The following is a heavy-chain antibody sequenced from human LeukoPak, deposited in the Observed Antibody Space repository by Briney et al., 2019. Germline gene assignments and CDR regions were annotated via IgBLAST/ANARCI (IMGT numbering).Heavy chain of an antibody. CDR3: AREDSGYGNNFDY. D-gene: IGHD5-12*01. Sequence: GGSLRLSCAASGFTFSSYGMHWVRQAPGKGLEWVAVIWYDGSNKYYADSVKGRFTISRDNSKNTLYLQMNSLRAEDTAVYYCAREDSGYGNNFDYWGQGTLVTVSS. CDR2: IWYDGSNK. CDR1: GFTFSSYG. J-gene: IGHJ4*02. V-gene: IGHV3-33*01.